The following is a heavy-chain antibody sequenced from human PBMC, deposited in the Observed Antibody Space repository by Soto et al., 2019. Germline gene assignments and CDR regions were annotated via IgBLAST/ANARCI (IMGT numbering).Heavy chain of an antibody. Sequence: QVQLQESGPGLVKPSETLSLTCTVSGGSISSYYWSWIRQPPGKGLEWIAYIYYSGSTRYNPSLKSRVTISVDKSRNQFSLKLSSVTATDTAVYYCARHGSEGSSWYFDYWGQGTLVTVSS. CDR2: IYYSGST. CDR1: GGSISSYY. V-gene: IGHV4-59*08. D-gene: IGHD6-13*01. J-gene: IGHJ4*02. CDR3: ARHGSEGSSWYFDY.